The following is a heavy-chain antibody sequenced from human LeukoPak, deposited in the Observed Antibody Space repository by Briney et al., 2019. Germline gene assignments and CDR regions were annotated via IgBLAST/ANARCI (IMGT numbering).Heavy chain of an antibody. J-gene: IGHJ5*02. CDR2: ISAYNGNT. D-gene: IGHD3-16*01. Sequence: ASVKVSCKASGYTFTSYAMNWVRQAPGQGLEWMGWISAYNGNTNYAQKLQGRVTMTTDTSTSTAYMELSSLRSDDTAVYFCARDTSEGDYAWWFDPWGQGTLVTVAS. CDR1: GYTFTSYA. V-gene: IGHV1-18*01. CDR3: ARDTSEGDYAWWFDP.